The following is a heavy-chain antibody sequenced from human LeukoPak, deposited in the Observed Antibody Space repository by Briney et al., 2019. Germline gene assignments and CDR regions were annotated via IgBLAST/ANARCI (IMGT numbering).Heavy chain of an antibody. J-gene: IGHJ4*02. CDR3: ARVYFYDSSGYSLINP. CDR2: INPNSGGT. D-gene: IGHD3-22*01. CDR1: GYTFTDYY. Sequence: ASVKVSCKGSGYTFTDYYMHWVRQAPGQGIEGMGWINPNSGGTNYAQKFQGRVTMTRDTSISTAYMELSRLKSDDTAVYYWARVYFYDSSGYSLINPWGQGTLVTVSS. V-gene: IGHV1-2*02.